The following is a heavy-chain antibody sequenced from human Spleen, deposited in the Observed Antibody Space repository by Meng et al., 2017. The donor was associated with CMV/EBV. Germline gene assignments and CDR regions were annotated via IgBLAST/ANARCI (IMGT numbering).Heavy chain of an antibody. V-gene: IGHV1-18*01. J-gene: IGHJ4*02. CDR1: GYIFTSYG. D-gene: IGHD6-19*01. CDR3: ARAAYSSGWPAGVDQ. Sequence: ASVKVSCKASGYIFTSYGVTWVRQAPGQGLEWMGWISGNNGNTNYAQQFQGRVTLTTDTSTNIAYMDLRSPTSDDTAMYYCARAAYSSGWPAGVDQWGQGTLVTVSS. CDR2: ISGNNGNT.